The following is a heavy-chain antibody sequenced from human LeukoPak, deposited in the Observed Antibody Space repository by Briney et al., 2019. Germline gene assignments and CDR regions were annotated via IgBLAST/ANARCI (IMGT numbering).Heavy chain of an antibody. CDR1: GDSINSHY. J-gene: IGHJ5*02. CDR2: IYTRGST. D-gene: IGHD1-1*01. Sequence: PSETLSLTCTVSGDSINSHYWSWIRQPPGKGLEWIGFIYTRGSTNYNPSLKSRVTMSGDTSKNQVSLTLNSVTAADTAVYYCARHGIETTKTYSYWFDPWGQGTLVTVSS. V-gene: IGHV4-4*09. CDR3: ARHGIETTKTYSYWFDP.